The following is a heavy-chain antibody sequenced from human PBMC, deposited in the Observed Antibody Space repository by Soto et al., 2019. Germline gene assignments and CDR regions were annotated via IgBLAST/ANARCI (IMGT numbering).Heavy chain of an antibody. J-gene: IGHJ4*02. Sequence: QVQLQESGPGLVKPSQTLSLTCTVSGGSISSGGYYWSWIRQHPGKGLEWIGYIYYSGSTYYNPSLKSRVTISVDTSKNQFSLKLSSVTAADTAVYYCAREGYGDQDGVGYFDYWGQGTLVTVSS. D-gene: IGHD4-17*01. CDR3: AREGYGDQDGVGYFDY. V-gene: IGHV4-31*03. CDR1: GGSISSGGYY. CDR2: IYYSGST.